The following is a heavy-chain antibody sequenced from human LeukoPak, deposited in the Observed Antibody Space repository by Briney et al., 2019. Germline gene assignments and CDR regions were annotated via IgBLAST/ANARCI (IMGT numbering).Heavy chain of an antibody. CDR3: TRAVAGHPD. CDR2: INHSGYT. D-gene: IGHD6-19*01. J-gene: IGHJ4*02. CDR1: GVPFSNYY. Sequence: SETLSLTCGVSGVPFSNYYWSWVRQSPRQGLEWIGEINHSGYTNYNPYLKSRVTMSIDTSKNQFSLMLTSVTAADTGVYYCTRAVAGHPDWGQGTLVTVSS. V-gene: IGHV4-34*01.